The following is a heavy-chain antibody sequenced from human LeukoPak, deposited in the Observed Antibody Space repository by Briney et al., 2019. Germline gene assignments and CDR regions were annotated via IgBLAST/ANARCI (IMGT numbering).Heavy chain of an antibody. CDR2: IYYSGST. J-gene: IGHJ4*02. V-gene: IGHV4-39*01. D-gene: IGHD5-12*01. CDR3: ARSVDIVATIR. Sequence: PSETLSLTCTVSGDSISSSTYYWGWVRQPPGRGLEWIGTIYYSGSTYYNPSLKSRVTISVDTSKNQFSLKLTSVTAADTAVYYCARSVDIVATIRWGQGTLVTVSS. CDR1: GDSISSSTYY.